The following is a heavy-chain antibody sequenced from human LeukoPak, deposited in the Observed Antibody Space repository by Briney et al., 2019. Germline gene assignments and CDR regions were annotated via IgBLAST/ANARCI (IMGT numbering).Heavy chain of an antibody. Sequence: SETLSLTCTVSGASISSDSNYWAWVRQPPGNGLQWIGSIYHTGSTFYNPSFMSRVSISIDSSKNQFSLKLSSVTVADTALYYCARDISISWFYSWGQGTLVSVSS. J-gene: IGHJ5*01. V-gene: IGHV4-39*07. CDR3: ARDISISWFYS. D-gene: IGHD3-3*02. CDR2: IYHTGST. CDR1: GASISSDSNY.